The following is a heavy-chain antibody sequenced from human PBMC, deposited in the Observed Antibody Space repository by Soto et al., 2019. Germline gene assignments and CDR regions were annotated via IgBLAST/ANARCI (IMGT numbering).Heavy chain of an antibody. CDR2: INPSGGST. J-gene: IGHJ2*01. D-gene: IGHD5-12*01. Sequence: GASVKVSCKASGYTFTSYYMHWVRQAPGQGLEWMGIINPSGGSTSYAQKFQGRVTMTRDTSTSTVYMELSSLRSEDTAVYYCARENVNSGYDYAWGFWYFDLWGRGTLVTVSS. V-gene: IGHV1-46*03. CDR1: GYTFTSYY. CDR3: ARENVNSGYDYAWGFWYFDL.